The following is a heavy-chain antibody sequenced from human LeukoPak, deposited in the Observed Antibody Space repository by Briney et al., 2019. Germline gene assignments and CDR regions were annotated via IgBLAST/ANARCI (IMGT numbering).Heavy chain of an antibody. V-gene: IGHV4-31*03. Sequence: KPSQTLSLTCTVSGGSISSGGYYWSWIRQHPGKGLEWIGYIYYSGSTYCNPSLKSRVTISVDTSKNQFSLKLSSVTAADTAVYYCARAAGIAAPIDYWGQGTLVTVSS. J-gene: IGHJ4*02. CDR2: IYYSGST. CDR3: ARAAGIAAPIDY. CDR1: GGSISSGGYY. D-gene: IGHD6-13*01.